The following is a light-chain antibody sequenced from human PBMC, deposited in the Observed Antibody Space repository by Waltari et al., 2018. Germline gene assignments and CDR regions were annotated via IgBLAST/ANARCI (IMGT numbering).Light chain of an antibody. V-gene: IGKV3-20*01. J-gene: IGKJ1*01. CDR1: QTLRAGF. CDR2: GET. CDR3: QQYDSSPT. Sequence: EIVLTQSPGTLSLSPGERATLSCRASQTLRAGFLAWYQQKPGQPPRLVIYGETSRAAGIPGRFRGSGSGADFTLTIGRLEPEDFAMYYCQQYDSSPTFGQGTKVEVK.